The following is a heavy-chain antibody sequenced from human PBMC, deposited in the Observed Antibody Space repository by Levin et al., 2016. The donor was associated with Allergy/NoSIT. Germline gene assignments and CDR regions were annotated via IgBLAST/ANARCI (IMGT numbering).Heavy chain of an antibody. CDR3: ARDPIAFCSVSNCDETSEPFDY. Sequence: SETLSLTCTVSGGSITNTAFYWGWIRQPPGKGLEWLGSVYYDGSTYYNPSLKSRVTISIDTSTNKFSLRLNSVSAADTAVYYCARDPIAFCSVSNCDETSEPFDYWGLGTRVTVSS. CDR1: GGSITNTAFY. V-gene: IGHV4-39*02. CDR2: VYYDGST. J-gene: IGHJ4*02. D-gene: IGHD3-3*02.